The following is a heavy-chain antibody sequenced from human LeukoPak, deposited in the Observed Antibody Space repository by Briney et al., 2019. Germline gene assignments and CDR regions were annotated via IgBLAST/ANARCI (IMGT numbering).Heavy chain of an antibody. Sequence: ASVKVSCKPSGYTFIDHYLHWVRQAPGQGLESLGWIDPDTGDTNYPQKFQGRVTMTRDTSSSTAYMELNRLRSDDTAVYYCARAGHNSNSGGYDFWGLGTLVSVSS. J-gene: IGHJ4*02. CDR2: IDPDTGDT. CDR1: GYTFIDHY. CDR3: ARAGHNSNSGGYDF. V-gene: IGHV1-2*02. D-gene: IGHD3-22*01.